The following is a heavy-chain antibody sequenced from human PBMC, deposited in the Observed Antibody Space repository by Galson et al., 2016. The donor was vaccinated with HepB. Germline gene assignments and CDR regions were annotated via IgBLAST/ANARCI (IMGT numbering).Heavy chain of an antibody. D-gene: IGHD3-10*01. J-gene: IGHJ4*02. CDR1: GFTFSDYY. CDR3: ARPGSAAYSHAPIPY. V-gene: IGHV3-11*03. Sequence: SLRLSCATSGFTFSDYYMNWIRQAPGKGLEWISYISNSSGFRNYAESVKGRFTISRDNAMSTLYLQMDSLRVDDTAVYYCARPGSAAYSHAPIPYWGRGTLVTVSS. CDR2: ISNSSGFR.